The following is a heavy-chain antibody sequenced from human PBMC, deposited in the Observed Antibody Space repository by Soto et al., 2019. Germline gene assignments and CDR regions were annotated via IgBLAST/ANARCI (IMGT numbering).Heavy chain of an antibody. CDR2: ISINKGHT. D-gene: IGHD3-10*01. CDR3: AKGGLGEVLCDS. V-gene: IGHV1-18*01. J-gene: IGHJ4*02. Sequence: QVQLVQSGAEVKKPGASVKVSCVASGYTFTRYGISWVRQAPGLGLEWMGWISINKGHTNYAQSFQGRVTMTTDTSTSTAYMELRSLTSDDTAVYFCAKGGLGEVLCDSWGQGTLVTVSS. CDR1: GYTFTRYG.